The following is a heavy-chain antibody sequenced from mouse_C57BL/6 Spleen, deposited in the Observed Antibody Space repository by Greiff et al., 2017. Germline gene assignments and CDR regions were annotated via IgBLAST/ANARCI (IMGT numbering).Heavy chain of an antibody. V-gene: IGHV2-2*01. CDR1: GFSLTSYG. CDR2: IWSGGST. Sequence: QVHVKQSGPGLVQPSQSLSITCTVSGFSLTSYGVHWVRQSPGKGLEWLGVIWSGGSTDYNAAFISRLSISKDNSKSQVFFKMNSLQADDTAIYYCARPDGYPFAYWGQGTLVTVSA. CDR3: ARPDGYPFAY. D-gene: IGHD2-3*01. J-gene: IGHJ3*01.